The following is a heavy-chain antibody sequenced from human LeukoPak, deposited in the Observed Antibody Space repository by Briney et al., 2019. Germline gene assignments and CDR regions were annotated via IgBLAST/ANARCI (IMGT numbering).Heavy chain of an antibody. Sequence: PSETLSLTCTGSGGSISSYYWSWIRQPPGKGLEWIGYIYYSGSTNYNPSLKSRVTISVDTSKNQFSLKLSSVTAADTAVYYCARDRPTSYYGMDVWGQGTTVTVSS. D-gene: IGHD5-12*01. CDR1: GGSISSYY. V-gene: IGHV4-59*01. CDR2: IYYSGST. CDR3: ARDRPTSYYGMDV. J-gene: IGHJ6*02.